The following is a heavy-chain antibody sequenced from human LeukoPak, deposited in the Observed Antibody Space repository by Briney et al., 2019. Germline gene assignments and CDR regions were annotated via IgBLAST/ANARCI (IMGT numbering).Heavy chain of an antibody. CDR1: GFTFSDYY. J-gene: IGHJ4*02. Sequence: RAGGSLRLSCGASGFTFSDYYMSWIRQAPGKGLEWVSYINTGGSTIYYADSVKGRFTISRDNAKNSLYLQMNSLRAEDTAVYYCARGHYGLDYWGQGTLVTVSS. CDR3: ARGHYGLDY. CDR2: INTGGSTI. D-gene: IGHD4-17*01. V-gene: IGHV3-11*04.